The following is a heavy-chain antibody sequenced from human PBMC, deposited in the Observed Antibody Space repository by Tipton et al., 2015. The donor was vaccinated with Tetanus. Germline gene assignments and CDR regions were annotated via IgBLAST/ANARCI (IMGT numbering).Heavy chain of an antibody. V-gene: IGHV3-7*01. CDR2: ISQDGSEK. Sequence: SLRLSCVASGFNFSSRWMGWARQAPGKGLESVANISQDGSEKYYVDSVRGRFTISRDNAKNSLHLQMNSLGAEDTAVYYCAREGYSTGYSNYFGLDLWGLGTTVTVSS. D-gene: IGHD5-18*01. J-gene: IGHJ6*02. CDR1: GFNFSSRW. CDR3: AREGYSTGYSNYFGLDL.